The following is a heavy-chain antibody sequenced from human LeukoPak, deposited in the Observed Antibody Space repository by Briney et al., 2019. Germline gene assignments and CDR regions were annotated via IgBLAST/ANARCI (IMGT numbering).Heavy chain of an antibody. Sequence: VASVKVSCKASGYTFTSYYMHWVRQAPGQGLEWMGIINPSGGSTSYAQKFQGRVTITADKSTSTAYMELSSLRSEDTAVYYCARAPGAPSSGWYRVNYWGLGTLVTVSS. J-gene: IGHJ4*02. CDR3: ARAPGAPSSGWYRVNY. D-gene: IGHD6-19*01. CDR2: INPSGGST. V-gene: IGHV1-46*01. CDR1: GYTFTSYY.